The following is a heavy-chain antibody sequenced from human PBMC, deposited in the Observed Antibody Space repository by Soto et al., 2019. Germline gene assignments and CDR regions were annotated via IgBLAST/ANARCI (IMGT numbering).Heavy chain of an antibody. J-gene: IGHJ6*02. V-gene: IGHV4-39*01. CDR1: GGSVSSSSYY. CDR3: ARVGLGYDFWSGYYGYYYYGMDV. CDR2: IYYSGST. Sequence: PSETLSLTCTVSGGSVSSSSYYWGWIRQPPGKGLEWIGSIYYSGSTYYNPSLKSRVTISVDTSKNQFSLKLSSVTAADTAVYYCARVGLGYDFWSGYYGYYYYGMDVWGQGITVTVS. D-gene: IGHD3-3*01.